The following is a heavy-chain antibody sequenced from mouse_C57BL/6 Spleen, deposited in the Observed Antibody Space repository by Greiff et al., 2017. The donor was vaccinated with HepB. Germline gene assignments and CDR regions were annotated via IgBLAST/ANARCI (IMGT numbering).Heavy chain of an antibody. CDR3: ARGGLGDYFDY. Sequence: QVQLQQSGAELVRPGSSVKLSCKASGYTFTSYWMDWVKQRPGQGLEWIGNIYPSDSETHYNQKFKDKATLTVDKSSSTAYMQLSSLTSEDSAVYYFARGGLGDYFDYWGQGTTLTVSS. CDR2: IYPSDSET. V-gene: IGHV1-61*01. CDR1: GYTFTSYW. J-gene: IGHJ2*01. D-gene: IGHD4-1*01.